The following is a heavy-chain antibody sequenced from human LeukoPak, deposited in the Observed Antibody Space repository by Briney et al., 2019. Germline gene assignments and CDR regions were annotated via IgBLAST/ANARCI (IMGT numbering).Heavy chain of an antibody. CDR2: IKQDGTEK. D-gene: IGHD6-6*01. CDR3: TRWYSSSTLGPRPENDALDI. J-gene: IGHJ3*02. V-gene: IGHV3-7*01. CDR1: GFTFSSYW. Sequence: PGGSLRLSCAASGFTFSSYWMSWVRQAPGKGLEWVANIKQDGTEKYYVDSVKGRFTISRDNAENSLYLQMNSLRVEDTAIYYCTRWYSSSTLGPRPENDALDIWGQGTMVTVSS.